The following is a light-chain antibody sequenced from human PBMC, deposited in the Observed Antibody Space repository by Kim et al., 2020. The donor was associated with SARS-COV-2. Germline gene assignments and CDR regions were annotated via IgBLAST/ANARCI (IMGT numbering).Light chain of an antibody. CDR3: NSRDSNDNVV. CDR1: SIRRYY. V-gene: IGLV3-19*01. J-gene: IGLJ2*01. Sequence: VALGQTGRITCQGDSIRRYYATWYKRKPEQAPILVIYGKNNRPSGIPDRVSGSSSGNTAALTITGTQAGDEADYYCNSRDSNDNVVFGGGTKLTVL. CDR2: GKN.